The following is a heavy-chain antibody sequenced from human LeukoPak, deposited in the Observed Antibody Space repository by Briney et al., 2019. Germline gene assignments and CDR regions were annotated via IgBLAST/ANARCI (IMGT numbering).Heavy chain of an antibody. CDR3: AKDMDTVITTIDY. CDR1: GFTFSQSG. V-gene: IGHV3-23*01. Sequence: GGSLRLSCAASGFTFSQSGMSWVRQAPGKGLEWVSGISASGNSPNYADSVKGHFTISRDNSRNILYLQMNSLRAEDTAIYYCAKDMDTVITTIDYWGQGTLVTVSS. CDR2: ISASGNSP. J-gene: IGHJ4*02. D-gene: IGHD4-23*01.